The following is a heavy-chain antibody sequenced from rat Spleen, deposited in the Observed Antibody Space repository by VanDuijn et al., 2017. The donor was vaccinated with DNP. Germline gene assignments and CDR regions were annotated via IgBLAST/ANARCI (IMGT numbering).Heavy chain of an antibody. CDR2: ISTSGNRP. V-gene: IGHV5-7*01. D-gene: IGHD1-12*03. CDR1: AFTFSDYN. Sequence: EVQLVESGGDLVQPGRALKLSCAASAFTFSDYNIAWLRQAPKKGLDWVANISTSGNRPYYPDSVKGRFTISRDNAKSSLYLQMNSLKSENTATYDCATSGYGYDGYPFAYWGHGTLVTVSS. CDR3: ATSGYGYDGYPFAY. J-gene: IGHJ3*01.